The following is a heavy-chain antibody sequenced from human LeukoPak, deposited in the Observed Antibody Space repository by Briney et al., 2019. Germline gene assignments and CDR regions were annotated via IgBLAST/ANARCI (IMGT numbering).Heavy chain of an antibody. CDR2: IYPGDSDT. Sequence: GESLKISCKGSGYSFTSYWIGWMRQMPGKGLEWMGIIYPGDSDTRYSPSFQGQVTISADKSISTAYLQWSSLKASDTAMYYCARQRGSSSWYGNWFDPWGQGTLVTVSS. CDR3: ARQRGSSSWYGNWFDP. J-gene: IGHJ5*02. CDR1: GYSFTSYW. D-gene: IGHD6-13*01. V-gene: IGHV5-51*01.